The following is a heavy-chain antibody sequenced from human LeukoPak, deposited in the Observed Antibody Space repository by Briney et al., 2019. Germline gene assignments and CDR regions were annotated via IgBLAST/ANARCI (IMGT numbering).Heavy chain of an antibody. Sequence: GASVKVSCKASGYTFTSYDINWVRQATGQGLEWMGWMNPNSGNTGYAQKFQGRVTITRNTSISTAYMELSSLRSEDTAVYYCARVRRSDYGDYSFDYWGQGTLVTVSS. V-gene: IGHV1-8*03. J-gene: IGHJ4*02. CDR1: GYTFTSYD. D-gene: IGHD4-17*01. CDR2: MNPNSGNT. CDR3: ARVRRSDYGDYSFDY.